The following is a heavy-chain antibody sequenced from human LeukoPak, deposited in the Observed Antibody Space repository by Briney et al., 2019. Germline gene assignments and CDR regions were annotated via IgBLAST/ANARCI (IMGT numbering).Heavy chain of an antibody. D-gene: IGHD3-9*01. Sequence: PGGSLRLSCAVSGFTFSSFWMHWVRQVPDKGLVWVSYINPDGSETDHAASVKGRFTISRDNAKNTLYLQMNTLRVEDTAVYYCTRDLMDYDVSTGLHHYYMDVWGQGTTVTVSS. CDR3: TRDLMDYDVSTGLHHYYMDV. CDR1: GFTFSSFW. V-gene: IGHV3-74*01. CDR2: INPDGSET. J-gene: IGHJ6*02.